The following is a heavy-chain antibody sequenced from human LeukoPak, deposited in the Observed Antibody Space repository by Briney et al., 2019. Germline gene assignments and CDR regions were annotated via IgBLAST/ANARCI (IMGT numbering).Heavy chain of an antibody. Sequence: GGSLRLSCAASGFTFSSYWMSWVRQAPGKGLECVANIKQDGSEKYYVDSVKGRFTISRDNAKNSLYLQMNSLRAEDTAVYYCARDGSSGYYYNLYFDYWGQGTLVTVSS. CDR2: IKQDGSEK. V-gene: IGHV3-7*01. D-gene: IGHD3-22*01. CDR3: ARDGSSGYYYNLYFDY. CDR1: GFTFSSYW. J-gene: IGHJ4*02.